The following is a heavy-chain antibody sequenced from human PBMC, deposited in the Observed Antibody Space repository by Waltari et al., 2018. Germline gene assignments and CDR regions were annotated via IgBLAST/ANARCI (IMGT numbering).Heavy chain of an antibody. CDR3: ARGRNNYYYYMDV. CDR1: GGSISSYY. D-gene: IGHD4-4*01. V-gene: IGHV4-59*01. J-gene: IGHJ6*03. CDR2: IYYSGST. Sequence: QVQLQESGSGLVKPSETLSLTCTVSGGSISSYYWSWIRQPPGKGLEWIGYIYYSGSTNYNPSLKSRVTISVDTSKNQFSLKLSSVTAADTAVYYCARGRNNYYYYMDVWGKGTTVTVSS.